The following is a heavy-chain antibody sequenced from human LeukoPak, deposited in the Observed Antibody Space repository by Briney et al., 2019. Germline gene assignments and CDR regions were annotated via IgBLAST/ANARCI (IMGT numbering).Heavy chain of an antibody. D-gene: IGHD3-10*01. V-gene: IGHV4-59*08. J-gene: IGHJ4*02. Sequence: SETLSPTCTVSWGPISSYYWSWIRQPPGKGLEWGGYLYYSGSTNYNPSLKSRVTISVDTSKNQFSLKLSSVPAADTAVYYCARGRMGGSGSYYSVYFDYWGQGTLVTVSS. CDR3: ARGRMGGSGSYYSVYFDY. CDR1: WGPISSYY. CDR2: LYYSGST.